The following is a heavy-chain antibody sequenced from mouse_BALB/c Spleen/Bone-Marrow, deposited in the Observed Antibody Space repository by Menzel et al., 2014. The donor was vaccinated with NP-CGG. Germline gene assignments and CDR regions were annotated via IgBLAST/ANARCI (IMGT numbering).Heavy chain of an antibody. CDR2: INPSNGAT. J-gene: IGHJ4*01. D-gene: IGHD2-10*01. V-gene: IGHV1S81*02. CDR3: TRRSLLSDYYSMDY. CDR1: GYTFTSYY. Sequence: VQLQQSGAELVKPGASVKLSCKASGYTFTSYYLYWVKQRPGQGLEWIGEINPSNGATKFNEKFKTKATLTVDKSSSTAYMQLSSLTSEDSAVYYCTRRSLLSDYYSMDYWGQGTSVTVSS.